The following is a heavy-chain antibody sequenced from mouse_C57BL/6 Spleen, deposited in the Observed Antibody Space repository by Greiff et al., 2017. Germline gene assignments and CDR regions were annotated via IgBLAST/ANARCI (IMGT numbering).Heavy chain of an antibody. CDR3: AIYDSYDSYYAMDY. CDR1: GYTFTGYW. Sequence: QVQLQQSGAELMKPGASVKLSCKATGYTFTGYWIEWVKQRPGHGLEWIGEILPGSGSTNYNEKFKGKATFTADTSSNTAYMQHSSLTSEDSAIYYCAIYDSYDSYYAMDYWGQGTSVTVSS. CDR2: ILPGSGST. J-gene: IGHJ4*01. V-gene: IGHV1-9*01. D-gene: IGHD2-12*01.